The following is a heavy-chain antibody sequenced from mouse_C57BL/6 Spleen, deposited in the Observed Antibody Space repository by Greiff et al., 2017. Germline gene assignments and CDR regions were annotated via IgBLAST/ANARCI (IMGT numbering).Heavy chain of an antibody. CDR3: ARSTTVVARYFDV. CDR1: GFNIKNTY. CDR2: IDPANGNT. Sequence: EVKLMESVAELARPGASVKLSCTASGFNIKNTYMHWVKQRPEQGLEWIGRIDPANGNTKYAPKFQGKATITADTSSNTAYLQLSSLTSEDTAIYYCARSTTVVARYFDVWGTGTTVTVSS. J-gene: IGHJ1*03. V-gene: IGHV14-3*01. D-gene: IGHD1-1*01.